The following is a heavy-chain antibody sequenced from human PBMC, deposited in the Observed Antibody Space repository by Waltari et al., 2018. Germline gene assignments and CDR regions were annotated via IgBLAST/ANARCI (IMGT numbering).Heavy chain of an antibody. CDR3: ASHRPGGYGMDV. Sequence: VQLVESGGGLVQPGGSLRLSCEASGFTFSTYWMCWVRQVPGKGLVWVSTITADGSRTRYADSVKGRFTISRDNAKNTRYLQTNSLRAEDTAVYYCASHRPGGYGMDVWGHGTTVTVSS. CDR2: ITADGSRT. V-gene: IGHV3-74*01. D-gene: IGHD2-15*01. CDR1: GFTFSTYW. J-gene: IGHJ6*02.